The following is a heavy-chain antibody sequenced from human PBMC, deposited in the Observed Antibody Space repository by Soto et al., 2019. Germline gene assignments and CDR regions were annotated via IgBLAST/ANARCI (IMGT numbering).Heavy chain of an antibody. Sequence: QVQLVQSGAEVKKPGSSVKVSCKASGGTFSSDSINWVRQAPGQGLEWMGEIIPIFGTANYAQKFQGRVTITADESTSTAYMELSSLRSEDTAVYSCARDGGRHSGGIDYWGQGTLVTVSS. D-gene: IGHD1-26*01. CDR1: GGTFSSDS. CDR3: ARDGGRHSGGIDY. CDR2: IIPIFGTA. J-gene: IGHJ4*02. V-gene: IGHV1-69*01.